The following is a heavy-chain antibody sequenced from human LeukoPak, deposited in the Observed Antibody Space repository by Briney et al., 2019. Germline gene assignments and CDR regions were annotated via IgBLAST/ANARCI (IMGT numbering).Heavy chain of an antibody. Sequence: ASVKVSCKASGYTFTSYAIHWVRQAPRQRLEWMGWINAGTGNTKYSQKFQGRVTITRDTYASTAYIELSSLRSEDTAVYYCARVNYYESSGYYSHWYFDLWGRGTLVTVSS. CDR1: GYTFTSYA. V-gene: IGHV1-3*01. CDR2: INAGTGNT. CDR3: ARVNYYESSGYYSHWYFDL. J-gene: IGHJ2*01. D-gene: IGHD3-22*01.